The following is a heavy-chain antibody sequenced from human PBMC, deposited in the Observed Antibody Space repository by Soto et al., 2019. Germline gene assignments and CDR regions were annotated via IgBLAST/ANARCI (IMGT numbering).Heavy chain of an antibody. D-gene: IGHD4-17*01. V-gene: IGHV3-30*03. J-gene: IGHJ4*02. CDR2: ISYDGSNK. CDR1: GFTFSSYG. CDR3: VQYGDYVFDY. Sequence: QVQLVESGGGVVQPGRSLRLSCAASGFTFSSYGMHWVRQAPGKGLEWVAVISYDGSNKYYADSVKGRFTISRDNSKNTLYLQMNSLRAEDMAVYYCVQYGDYVFDYWGQGTLVTVSS.